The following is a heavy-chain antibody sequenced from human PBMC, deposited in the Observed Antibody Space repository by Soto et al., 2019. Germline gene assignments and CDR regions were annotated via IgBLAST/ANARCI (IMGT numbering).Heavy chain of an antibody. Sequence: QVQLVQSGAEVKKPGASVKVSCKASGYTFTSYDINWVRQATGQGLEWMGWMNPNSGNTGYAQKFQGRVTMTRNTSISTDYMELSSLRSEDTAVYYCARDYGDYVTDYYGMDVRGQGTTVTVSS. J-gene: IGHJ6*02. CDR1: GYTFTSYD. V-gene: IGHV1-8*01. CDR2: MNPNSGNT. D-gene: IGHD4-17*01. CDR3: ARDYGDYVTDYYGMDV.